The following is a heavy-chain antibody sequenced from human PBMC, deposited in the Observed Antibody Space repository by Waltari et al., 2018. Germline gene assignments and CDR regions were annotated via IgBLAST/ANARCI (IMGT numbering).Heavy chain of an antibody. Sequence: EAQLIQSGAEVKKPGATMRISCKASGYTFIDYYMHWVRQPPGKGLEWVARLDPENGDTEFADNFQGRVTVTADTSTDTVYMELSSLTSDDTAVYYCSNSMSGPRVQWGQGTLITVSS. CDR3: SNSMSGPRVQ. CDR2: LDPENGDT. D-gene: IGHD3-3*01. CDR1: GYTFIDYY. V-gene: IGHV1-69-2*01. J-gene: IGHJ4*02.